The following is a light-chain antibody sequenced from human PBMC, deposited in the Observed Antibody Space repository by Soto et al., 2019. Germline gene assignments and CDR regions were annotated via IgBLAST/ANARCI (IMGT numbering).Light chain of an antibody. Sequence: EIVLTQSPGTLSLSPGERATLSCRASQSVSSTYIAWYQQNPGQAPRLLIYGASSRATGTPDRFSGSGSGTDFTLTISRLEPEDFAVYFCRQYGRSPPFTFGQGTKVEIK. CDR2: GAS. CDR3: RQYGRSPPFT. V-gene: IGKV3-20*01. CDR1: QSVSSTY. J-gene: IGKJ2*01.